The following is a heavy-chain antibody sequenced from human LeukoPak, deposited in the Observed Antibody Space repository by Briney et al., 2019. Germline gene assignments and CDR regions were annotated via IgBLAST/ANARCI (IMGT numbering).Heavy chain of an antibody. CDR1: RFTESSNY. D-gene: IGHD2-21*01. J-gene: IGHJ4*02. CDR3: ARIAPYRHIDY. V-gene: IGHV3-53*01. CDR2: IYSGGST. Sequence: GGSLRLSCALSRFTESSNYMSWVRRAPQKGREWVSVIYSGGSTYYADSVKGRFTISRDNSKNTLYLQMNSLRAEDTAVYYCARIAPYRHIDYWGQGTLVTVSS.